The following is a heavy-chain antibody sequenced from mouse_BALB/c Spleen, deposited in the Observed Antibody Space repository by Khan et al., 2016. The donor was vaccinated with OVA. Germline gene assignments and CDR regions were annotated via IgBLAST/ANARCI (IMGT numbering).Heavy chain of an antibody. Sequence: EVQLVESGGGLVKPGGSLKLSCAASVFTFSDYYMYWVRQTPEKRLEWVATISDGGNYTSYPDSVKGRFTISRDNAKNNLYLQMSSLKSEDTAMYYCARGGYGSFAFWGQGTLVTVSA. CDR1: VFTFSDYY. CDR3: ARGGYGSFAF. V-gene: IGHV5-4*02. CDR2: ISDGGNYT. J-gene: IGHJ3*01. D-gene: IGHD2-14*01.